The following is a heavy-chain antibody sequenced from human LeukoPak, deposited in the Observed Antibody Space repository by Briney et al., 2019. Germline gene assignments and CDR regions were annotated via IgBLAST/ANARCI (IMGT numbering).Heavy chain of an antibody. Sequence: PGGSLRLSCAASGFTFDDYGMSWVRQVPGMGLEWVSTIGVSGGSTNYADSVRGRFTISRDNSKNTLYLQINSLRADDTAVYYCAKGRVGTNGVLEHWGQGTLVTVSS. D-gene: IGHD1-26*01. CDR1: GFTFDDYG. CDR3: AKGRVGTNGVLEH. J-gene: IGHJ1*01. CDR2: IGVSGGST. V-gene: IGHV3-23*01.